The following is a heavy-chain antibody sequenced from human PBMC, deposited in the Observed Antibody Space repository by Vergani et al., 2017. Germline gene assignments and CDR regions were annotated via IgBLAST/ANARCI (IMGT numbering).Heavy chain of an antibody. V-gene: IGHV3-33*01. Sequence: QVQLVESEGGVVQPGRSLTLSCVASGFTFSIHGMHWVRQAPGKGLEWVAVIWYDGSNKYYGDSVKGRFTSSRDNSKNTLYLQMNSLRVEDTAVYYCARWSNEKRLDSWGQGTLVTVSS. CDR1: GFTFSIHG. CDR2: IWYDGSNK. CDR3: ARWSNEKRLDS. J-gene: IGHJ5*01. D-gene: IGHD1-1*01.